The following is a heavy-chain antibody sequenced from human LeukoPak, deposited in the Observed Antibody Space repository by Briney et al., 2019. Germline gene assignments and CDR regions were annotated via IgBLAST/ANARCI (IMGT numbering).Heavy chain of an antibody. CDR2: ISSSSSYI. V-gene: IGHV3-21*01. CDR1: GFTFSSYS. J-gene: IGHJ4*02. CDR3: ARGYYDSSGYYRQGY. Sequence: GGSLRLSCAASGFTFSSYSMNWVRQAPGKGLGWVSSISSSSSYIYYADSVKGRFTISRNNAKNSLYLQMNSLRAEDTAIYFCARGYYDSSGYYRQGYWGQGTLVTVSS. D-gene: IGHD3-22*01.